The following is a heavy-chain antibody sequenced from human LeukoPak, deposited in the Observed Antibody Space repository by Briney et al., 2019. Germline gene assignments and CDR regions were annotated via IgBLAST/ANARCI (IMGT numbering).Heavy chain of an antibody. CDR2: ISYDGNNK. CDR3: AKARRXXWYGDAFXI. D-gene: IGHD6-13*01. V-gene: IGHV3-30*18. CDR1: GFTFSSYG. J-gene: IGHJ3*02. Sequence: GGSLRLSCAASGFTFSSYGMHWVRQAPGKGLEWVTVISYDGNNKYYADSVKGRFTISRDNSKNTLDLQMNSLRPEDTAVYYCAKARRXXWYGDAFXIWGQGTXVTVS.